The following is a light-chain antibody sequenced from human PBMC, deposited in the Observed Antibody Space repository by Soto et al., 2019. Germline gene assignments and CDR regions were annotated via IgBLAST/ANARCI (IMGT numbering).Light chain of an antibody. CDR3: SSYAGNIGVV. CDR2: EVS. V-gene: IGLV2-8*01. J-gene: IGLJ2*01. Sequence: QSALTQPPSASGSPRQSVTISCTGTSSDVGAYNYVSWYQQQPGKAPKLMIYEVSKRPSGVPDRFSGSKSGNTASLTVSGLQDEEEDDYYCSSYAGNIGVVFGGGTKLTVL. CDR1: SSDVGAYNY.